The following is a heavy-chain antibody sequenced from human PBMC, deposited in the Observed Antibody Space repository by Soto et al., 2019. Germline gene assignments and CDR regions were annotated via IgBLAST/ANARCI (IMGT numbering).Heavy chain of an antibody. V-gene: IGHV1-8*01. CDR2: INPNTGYT. CDR3: VRGRVMITFGVVIVFDY. D-gene: IGHD3-16*02. J-gene: IGHJ4*02. CDR1: GYTFTSYD. Sequence: ASVKVSCKASGYTFTSYDINWVRQATGQGLEWMGWINPNTGYTDYAQKFQGRVTMTGNTSITTAYMELSSLRSEDTAVYYCVRGRVMITFGVVIVFDYWGQGTLVTVSS.